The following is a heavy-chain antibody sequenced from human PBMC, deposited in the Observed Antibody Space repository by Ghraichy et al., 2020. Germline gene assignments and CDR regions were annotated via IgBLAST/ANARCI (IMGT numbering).Heavy chain of an antibody. D-gene: IGHD1-1*01. CDR3: AKSVARRNWNEDYYYYGMDV. J-gene: IGHJ6*02. CDR1: GFTFSSYG. V-gene: IGHV3-30*18. Sequence: LSLTCAASGFTFSSYGMHWVRQAPGKGLGWVATISYDGSNKYNGDSGKGRFTISRDNSKNTLYLQMKSLRPEDTAVYYCAKSVARRNWNEDYYYYGMDVWGQGTTVTVSS. CDR2: ISYDGSNK.